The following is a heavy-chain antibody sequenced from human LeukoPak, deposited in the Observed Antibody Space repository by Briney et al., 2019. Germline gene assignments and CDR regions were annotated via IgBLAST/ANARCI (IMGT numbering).Heavy chain of an antibody. D-gene: IGHD1-26*01. CDR2: IYYSGST. J-gene: IGHJ4*02. CDR1: GGSISSYY. V-gene: IGHV4-59*08. Sequence: SETLSLTCTVSGGSISSYYWSWIRQPPGKGLEWIGYIYYSGSTNYNPSLKSRVTISVDTSKNQFSLKLSSVTAADTAVYYCARQYGGSLFFDYWGQGTLVTVSS. CDR3: ARQYGGSLFFDY.